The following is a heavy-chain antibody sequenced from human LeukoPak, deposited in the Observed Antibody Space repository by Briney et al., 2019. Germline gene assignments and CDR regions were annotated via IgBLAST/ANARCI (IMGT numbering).Heavy chain of an antibody. CDR1: GFTFSSYE. CDR3: AKGGAVSSKSITLIRGTRKYYYMDV. J-gene: IGHJ6*03. Sequence: GGSLRLSCAASGFTFSSYEMNWVRQAPGKGLEWVSAISDSGGSTFYADSVKGRFAISRDNSKNTLYLQMNSLRAEDTAVYYCAKGGAVSSKSITLIRGTRKYYYMDVWGKGTTVTISS. CDR2: ISDSGGST. D-gene: IGHD3-10*01. V-gene: IGHV3-23*01.